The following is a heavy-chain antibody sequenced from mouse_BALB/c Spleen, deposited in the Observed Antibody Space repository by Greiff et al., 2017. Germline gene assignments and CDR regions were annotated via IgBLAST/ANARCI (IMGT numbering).Heavy chain of an antibody. J-gene: IGHJ3*01. CDR1: GFSLTSYD. Sequence: VKVVESGPGLVAPSQSLSITCTVSGFSLTSYDISWIRQPPGKGLEWLGVIWTGGGTNYNSAFMSRLSISKDNSKSQVFLKMNSLQTDDTAIYYCVRDRVFYGSSYDAYWGQGTLVTVSA. CDR2: IWTGGGT. V-gene: IGHV2-9-2*01. D-gene: IGHD1-1*01. CDR3: VRDRVFYGSSYDAY.